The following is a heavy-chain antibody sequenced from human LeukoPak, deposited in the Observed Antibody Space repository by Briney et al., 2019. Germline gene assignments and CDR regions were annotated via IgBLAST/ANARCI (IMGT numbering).Heavy chain of an antibody. D-gene: IGHD3-10*01. Sequence: GGSLRLSCAASGFTFSDYYMSWLRQAPGKGREWVSYISSSSSYTNYADSVKGRFTISRDNAKNSLYLQMNSLRAEDTAVYYCARDREVRGVIPDWGQGTLFTVSS. CDR1: GFTFSDYY. V-gene: IGHV3-11*06. J-gene: IGHJ4*02. CDR3: ARDREVRGVIPD. CDR2: ISSSSSYT.